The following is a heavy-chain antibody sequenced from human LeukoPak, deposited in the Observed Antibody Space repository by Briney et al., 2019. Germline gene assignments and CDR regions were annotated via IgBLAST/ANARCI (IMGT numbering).Heavy chain of an antibody. CDR3: AKEYYVLLVYDLGGSFDY. V-gene: IGHV3-23*01. CDR2: ISGNGRST. CDR1: GFTFSSYA. Sequence: GRSLRLSCAASGFTFSSYAMSWVRQAPGKGLEWVSTISGNGRSTYYGDSVKGRFTISRDNSKNTLSLQMNSLRAEDTAVYYCAKEYYVLLVYDLGGSFDYWGRGTLVTVSS. J-gene: IGHJ4*02. D-gene: IGHD2-8*02.